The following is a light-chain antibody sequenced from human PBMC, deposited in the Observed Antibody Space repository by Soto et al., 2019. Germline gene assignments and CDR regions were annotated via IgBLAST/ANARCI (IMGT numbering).Light chain of an antibody. Sequence: QSVLTQPPSASGNPGQRVTISCSGSSSNIGSTTVNWYQQLPGMAPKLLISSNNQRPSGVPDRFSGSKSGTSASLAISGLQSEDEADYYCATWDDSLSGRVFGGGTKLTVL. J-gene: IGLJ2*01. CDR1: SSNIGSTT. V-gene: IGLV1-44*01. CDR3: ATWDDSLSGRV. CDR2: SNN.